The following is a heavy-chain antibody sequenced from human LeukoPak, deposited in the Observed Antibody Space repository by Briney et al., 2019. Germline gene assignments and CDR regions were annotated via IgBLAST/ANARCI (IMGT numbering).Heavy chain of an antibody. CDR2: MNPNSGNT. Sequence: ASVKVSCKASGYTFTSYDINWVRQATGQGLEWMGWMNPNSGNTGYAQKFQGRVTTTRNTSISTAYMELSSLRSDDTAVYYCARSPMRRDILTGPAFDIWGQGTMVTVSS. CDR3: ARSPMRRDILTGPAFDI. V-gene: IGHV1-8*01. J-gene: IGHJ3*02. D-gene: IGHD3-9*01. CDR1: GYTFTSYD.